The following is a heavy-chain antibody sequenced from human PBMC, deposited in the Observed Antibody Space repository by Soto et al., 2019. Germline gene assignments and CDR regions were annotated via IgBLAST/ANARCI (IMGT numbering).Heavy chain of an antibody. D-gene: IGHD3-3*01. J-gene: IGHJ4*02. CDR3: ANSDFWSGDSWSGFDY. V-gene: IGHV1-69*01. CDR1: GGTFSSYA. CDR2: IIPIFGTA. Sequence: QVQLVQSGAEVKKPGSSVKVSCKASGGTFSSYAISWVRQAPGQGLEWMGGIIPIFGTANYAQKFQGRVMITADEATSTAYMELSSLRSEDTAVYYCANSDFWSGDSWSGFDYWGQGTLVTVSS.